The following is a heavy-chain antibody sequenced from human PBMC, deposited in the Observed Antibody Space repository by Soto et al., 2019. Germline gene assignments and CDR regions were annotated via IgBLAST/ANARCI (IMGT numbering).Heavy chain of an antibody. J-gene: IGHJ3*02. CDR2: TSAYNGNT. Sequence: ASVEVSCEASGDTFTSYGISWVRQAPGQGLEWMGWTSAYNGNTNYAQKLQGRVTMTTDTSTSTAYMELRSLRSDDTAVYYCASGANIAAAGKRDDAFDIWGQGTMVT. V-gene: IGHV1-18*04. CDR1: GDTFTSYG. D-gene: IGHD6-13*01. CDR3: ASGANIAAAGKRDDAFDI.